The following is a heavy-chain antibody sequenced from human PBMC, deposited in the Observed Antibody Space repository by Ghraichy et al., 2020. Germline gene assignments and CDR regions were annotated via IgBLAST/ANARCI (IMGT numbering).Heavy chain of an antibody. Sequence: WIGSIFSSGRTYSNPSLKSRVTMSVDTPKNQFSLKLTSVTAADTAVYYCARQKVGISAVDSWGQ. CDR2: IFSSGRT. V-gene: IGHV4-39*01. J-gene: IGHJ4*02. D-gene: IGHD6-25*01. CDR3: ARQKVGISAVDS.